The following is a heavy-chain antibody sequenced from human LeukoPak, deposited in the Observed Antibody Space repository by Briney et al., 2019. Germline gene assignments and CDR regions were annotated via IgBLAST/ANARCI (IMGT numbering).Heavy chain of an antibody. V-gene: IGHV4-38-2*01. CDR3: ARGPTSGDYYFDY. J-gene: IGHJ4*02. D-gene: IGHD3-10*01. Sequence: PSETLSLTCAVSGYSISSGYYWGWIRQPPGKGLEWIGSIYHSGSTYYNPSLKSRVTISVDTSKNQFSLELSSVTAADTAVYYCARGPTSGDYYFDYWGQGTLVTVSS. CDR1: GYSISSGYY. CDR2: IYHSGST.